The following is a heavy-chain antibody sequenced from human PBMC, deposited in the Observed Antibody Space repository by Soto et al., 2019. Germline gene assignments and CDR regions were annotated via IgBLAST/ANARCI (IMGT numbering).Heavy chain of an antibody. CDR3: TTSNLGVDF. Sequence: GGSLRLSCAASGLIFSDVWMTWVRQAPGKGLEWVGRIKTKPDDGTIDYAAPVRGRFTISRDDSKNTLYLQMTSLTPDDTGVYYCTTSNLGVDFWGPGTLVTVSS. V-gene: IGHV3-15*01. J-gene: IGHJ4*02. CDR2: IKTKPDDGTI. D-gene: IGHD1-1*01. CDR1: GLIFSDVW.